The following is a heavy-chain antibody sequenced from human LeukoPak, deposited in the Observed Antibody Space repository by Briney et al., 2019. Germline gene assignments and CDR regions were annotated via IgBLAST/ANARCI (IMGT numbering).Heavy chain of an antibody. V-gene: IGHV3-13*01. CDR1: GFTFSSYD. D-gene: IGHD4-11*01. CDR3: ARANSNYGYFDY. CDR2: IGTAGDT. Sequence: PGGSLRLSCAASGFTFSSYDMHWVRQATGKGLEWVSAIGTAGDTYYLGSVKGRFTISRENAKNSLYLQMNSLRAEDTAVYYCARANSNYGYFDYWGQGTLVTVSS. J-gene: IGHJ4*02.